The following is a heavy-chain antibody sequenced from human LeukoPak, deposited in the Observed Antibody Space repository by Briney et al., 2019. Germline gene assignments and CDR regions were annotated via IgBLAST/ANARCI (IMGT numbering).Heavy chain of an antibody. CDR1: GFTFSSYA. D-gene: IGHD2-2*01. V-gene: IGHV3-23*01. CDR3: AKDTTVSGYCSSTSCFFDI. CDR2: ISGSGGST. J-gene: IGHJ3*02. Sequence: GGSLRLSCAASGFTFSSYAMSWVRQAPGKGLEWVSAISGSGGSTYYVDSVKGRFTISRDNSKNTLYLQMNSLRAEDTAVYYCAKDTTVSGYCSSTSCFFDIWGQGTMVTVSS.